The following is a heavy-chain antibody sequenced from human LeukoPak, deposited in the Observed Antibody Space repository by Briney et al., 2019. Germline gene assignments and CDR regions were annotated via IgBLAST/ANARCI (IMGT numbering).Heavy chain of an antibody. Sequence: GGSLRLSCAASGITFSTYAMNWVRQAPGKGLEWVSVISGSAASTSYADSVKGRFTISRDNSRNTLYLQMNSLRAEDTAVYYCAGGSGWVSVDWGQGTLVTVSS. CDR2: ISGSAAST. CDR1: GITFSTYA. CDR3: AGGSGWVSVD. V-gene: IGHV3-23*01. D-gene: IGHD6-19*01. J-gene: IGHJ4*02.